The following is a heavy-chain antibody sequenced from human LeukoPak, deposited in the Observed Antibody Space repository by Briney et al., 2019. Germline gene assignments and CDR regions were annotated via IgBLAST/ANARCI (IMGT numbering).Heavy chain of an antibody. CDR1: GFTFNSYP. Sequence: GGSLRLSCAASGFTFNSYPMSWVRQAPGKGLEWVAVISYDGSNKYYADSVKGRFTISRDNSKNTLYLQMNSLRAEDTAVYYCARFGEMATIGFDYWGQGTLVTVSS. CDR2: ISYDGSNK. D-gene: IGHD5-24*01. V-gene: IGHV3-30-3*01. J-gene: IGHJ4*02. CDR3: ARFGEMATIGFDY.